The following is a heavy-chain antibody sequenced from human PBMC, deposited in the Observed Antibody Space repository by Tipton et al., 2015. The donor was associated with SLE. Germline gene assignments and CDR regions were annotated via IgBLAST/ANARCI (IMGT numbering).Heavy chain of an antibody. Sequence: TLSLTCAVYGGSFRGSYWSWIRQPPGMGLEWIGEIDHSGTTNYSPSLKSRVTISVDTSKKQFSLKLKSVTAADTAVYYCARGGGSSSGRWFDPWGQGTSVIVSS. CDR3: ARGGGSSSGRWFDP. V-gene: IGHV4-34*01. D-gene: IGHD6-6*01. CDR2: IDHSGTT. CDR1: GGSFRGSY. J-gene: IGHJ5*02.